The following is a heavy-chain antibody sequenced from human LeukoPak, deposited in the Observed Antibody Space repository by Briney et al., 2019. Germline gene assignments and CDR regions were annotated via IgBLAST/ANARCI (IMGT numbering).Heavy chain of an antibody. D-gene: IGHD3-3*01. CDR3: ARDQGIFGVPG. V-gene: IGHV3-48*03. CDR1: GFTFSSFE. CDR2: ITSGGGTT. J-gene: IGHJ4*02. Sequence: PGGSLRLSCAASGFTFSSFEMNWMRQAPGKGLEWVSYITSGGGTTYYADFVRGRFTISRDNAKNSLFLEMNSLRADDTAVYYCARDQGIFGVPGWGQGTLVTVSS.